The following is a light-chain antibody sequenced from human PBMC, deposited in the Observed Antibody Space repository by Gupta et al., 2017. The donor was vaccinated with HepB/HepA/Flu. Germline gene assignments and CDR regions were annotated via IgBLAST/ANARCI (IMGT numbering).Light chain of an antibody. CDR3: QQVDSLPFT. J-gene: IGKJ3*01. V-gene: IGKV1-39*01. CDR2: AAS. Sequence: DIQMTQSPSSLSASVGDRVTITCRASQPISNYLNWYHQKPGKAPGLLIYAASSLQSGVPSRFIGSGSGTDFTLTISRLQPEDFAIYYCQQVDSLPFTFGPGTKVDIK. CDR1: QPISNY.